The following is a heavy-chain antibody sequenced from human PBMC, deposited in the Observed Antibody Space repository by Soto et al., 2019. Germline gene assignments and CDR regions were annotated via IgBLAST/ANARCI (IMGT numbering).Heavy chain of an antibody. CDR2: MSYDGIRK. D-gene: IGHD5-12*01. J-gene: IGHJ4*02. CDR3: AKGIARAGYNSGLD. V-gene: IGHV3-30*18. Sequence: QVQLVESGGGVVQPGRSLRLSCAASGFTLSSYGRHWVRQAPGKGLEWVAVMSYDGIRKDFAESVKGRFTISRDSSKNTLYLQLNSLRAEDTAVYYCAKGIARAGYNSGLDWGKGTLVTVSS. CDR1: GFTLSSYG.